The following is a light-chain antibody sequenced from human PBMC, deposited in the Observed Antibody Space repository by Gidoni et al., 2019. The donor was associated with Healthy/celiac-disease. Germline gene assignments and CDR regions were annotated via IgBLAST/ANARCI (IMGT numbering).Light chain of an antibody. V-gene: IGKV2-28*01. CDR2: LGS. CDR3: MQALQTPDT. J-gene: IGKJ4*01. Sequence: DIVMTQSPLSLPVTPGEPASISCRSSQSLLHSNGYNYLDWYLQKPGQSPQLLIYLGSNRASGVPDRFSGSGSGTDFTLKISRVEAEDVGVYYCMQALQTPDTFXGGTKVEIK. CDR1: QSLLHSNGYNY.